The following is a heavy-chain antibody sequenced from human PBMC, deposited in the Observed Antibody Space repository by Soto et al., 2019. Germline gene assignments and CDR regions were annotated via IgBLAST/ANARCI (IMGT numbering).Heavy chain of an antibody. V-gene: IGHV3-23*01. CDR3: AFESGPDPLAYYFDY. CDR1: GFTFSSYA. CDR2: ISGSGGST. J-gene: IGHJ4*02. Sequence: PGGSLRLSCAASGFTFSSYAMSWVRQAPGKGLEWVSAISGSGGSTYYADSVKGRFTISRDNSKNTLYLQMNSLRAEDTAVYYCAFESGPDPLAYYFDYWGQGTLVTVSS. D-gene: IGHD6-25*01.